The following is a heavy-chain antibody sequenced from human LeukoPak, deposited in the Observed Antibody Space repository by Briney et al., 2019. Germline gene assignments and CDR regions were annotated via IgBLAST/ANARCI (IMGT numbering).Heavy chain of an antibody. J-gene: IGHJ4*02. V-gene: IGHV1-2*02. Sequence: ASVKVSCKASGYTFTGYYMHWVRQAPGQGLEWMGWINPNSGGTNYAQRFQGRVTMTRDTSISAAYMELSRLRSDDTAVYCCARVGPTSYLTLYQPPIDYWGQGTLVTVSS. D-gene: IGHD2-2*01. CDR3: ARVGPTSYLTLYQPPIDY. CDR2: INPNSGGT. CDR1: GYTFTGYY.